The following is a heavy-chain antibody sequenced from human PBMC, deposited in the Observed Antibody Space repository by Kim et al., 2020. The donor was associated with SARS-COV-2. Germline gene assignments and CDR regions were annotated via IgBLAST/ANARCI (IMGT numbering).Heavy chain of an antibody. CDR3: VRGGGLYDS. J-gene: IGHJ4*02. CDR2: GKT. D-gene: IGHD3-10*01. V-gene: IGHV4-4*07. Sequence: GKTNYTPSLQSRVTVSVDTSKNQFSLNLSSVNAADTAVYYCVRGGGLYDSWGQGTLVTVSS.